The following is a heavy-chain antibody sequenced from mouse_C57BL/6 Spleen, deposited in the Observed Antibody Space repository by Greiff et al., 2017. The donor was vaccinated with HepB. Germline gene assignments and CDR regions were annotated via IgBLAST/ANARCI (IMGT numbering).Heavy chain of an antibody. CDR1: GFSLTSYG. J-gene: IGHJ4*01. CDR3: ARHNYYGSSYGDYYAMDY. V-gene: IGHV2-6-1*01. Sequence: VQLVESGPGLVAPSQSLSITCTVSGFSLTSYGVHWVRQPPGKGLEWLVVIRSDGSTTYNSALKSRLSISKDNSKSQVFLKMNSLQTDDTAMYYCARHNYYGSSYGDYYAMDYWGQGTSVTVSS. D-gene: IGHD1-1*01. CDR2: IRSDGST.